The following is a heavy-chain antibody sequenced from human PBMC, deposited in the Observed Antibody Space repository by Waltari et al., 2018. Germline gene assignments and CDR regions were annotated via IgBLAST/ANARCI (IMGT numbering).Heavy chain of an antibody. D-gene: IGHD3-9*01. CDR2: INHSGST. V-gene: IGHV4-34*01. CDR1: GGSFSGYY. Sequence: QVQLQPWGAGLLTPSETLSLTCAVYGGSFSGYYWRCIRQPPGNGLEWIGEINHSGSTNYNPSLKSRVTISVDTSKNQFSLKLSSVTAADTAVYYCAIETNYDILTSLWTPYYYYGMDVWGQGTTVTVSS. CDR3: AIETNYDILTSLWTPYYYYGMDV. J-gene: IGHJ6*02.